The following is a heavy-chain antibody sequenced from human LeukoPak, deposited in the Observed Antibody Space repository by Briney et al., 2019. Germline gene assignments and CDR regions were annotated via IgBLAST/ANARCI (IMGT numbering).Heavy chain of an antibody. V-gene: IGHV1-18*01. J-gene: IGHJ4*02. Sequence: ASVTVSCKASGYTFTRYGITWVRQAPGQGLEWMGWINDYNGNTNYAQKFQGRLTVTPDTSPNTAYMELRSLRPDDTAVYYCARDFFHGHCSGLTCFLLDSWGQGSLVTVSS. CDR1: GYTFTRYG. CDR3: ARDFFHGHCSGLTCFLLDS. CDR2: INDYNGNT. D-gene: IGHD2-15*01.